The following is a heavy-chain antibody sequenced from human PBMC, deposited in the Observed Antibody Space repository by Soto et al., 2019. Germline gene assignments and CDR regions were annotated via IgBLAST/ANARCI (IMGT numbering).Heavy chain of an antibody. J-gene: IGHJ4*02. V-gene: IGHV4-59*01. D-gene: IGHD3-10*01. CDR3: ARGRIDWYGY. CDR1: GGSISSYY. Sequence: QVQLQESGPGLVKPSETLSLTCTVSGGSISSYYWSWIRQPPGKGLEWIGYIYYSGRTNYNPSLMTRVTMSVDTYKNHFSLQLSSVSAADAAGYGRARGRIDWYGYWGQGTLVTVSS. CDR2: IYYSGRT.